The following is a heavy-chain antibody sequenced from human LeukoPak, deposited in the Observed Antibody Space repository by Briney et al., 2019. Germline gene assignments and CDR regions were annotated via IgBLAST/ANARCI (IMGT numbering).Heavy chain of an antibody. J-gene: IGHJ4*02. V-gene: IGHV3-21*01. CDR3: AREGSVTNDY. CDR1: GFTFSSYS. CDR2: ISSSSSYI. Sequence: GGSLRLSCAASGFTFSSYSMNWVRQAPGKGLEWVSSISSSSSYIYYADSVKGRFTISRDNAKNSLYLQMNSLTAEDTAVYYCAREGSVTNDYWGQGSLVTVSS. D-gene: IGHD4-17*01.